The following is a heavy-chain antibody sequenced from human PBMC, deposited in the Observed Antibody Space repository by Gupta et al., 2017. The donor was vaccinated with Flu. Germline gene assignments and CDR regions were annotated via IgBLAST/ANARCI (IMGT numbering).Heavy chain of an antibody. Sequence: QVQLVQSGAEVKKPGASVKVSCKASGYTFTAYYIHWVRQAPGQGLEWMGWINPNSGGTNYAQKFQGRVTMTRDTSISTAYMELSRLRSDDTAVYYCARRYYDMLTGYSHDAFDIWGQGTMVTVSS. D-gene: IGHD3-9*01. V-gene: IGHV1-2*02. CDR1: GYTFTAYY. CDR3: ARRYYDMLTGYSHDAFDI. CDR2: INPNSGGT. J-gene: IGHJ3*02.